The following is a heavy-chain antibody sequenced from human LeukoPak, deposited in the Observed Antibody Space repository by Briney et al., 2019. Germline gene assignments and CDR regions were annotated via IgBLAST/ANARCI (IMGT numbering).Heavy chain of an antibody. CDR2: INHSGST. J-gene: IGHJ5*02. D-gene: IGHD6-6*01. CDR3: VRGIAARPRPGRWYWFDP. Sequence: PSETLSLTCAVYGGSFSGYYWSWIRQPPGKGLEWIGEINHSGSTNYNPSLKSRVTISVDTSKNQFSLKLSSVTAADTAVYYCVRGIAARPRPGRWYWFDPWGQGTLVTVSS. V-gene: IGHV4-34*01. CDR1: GGSFSGYY.